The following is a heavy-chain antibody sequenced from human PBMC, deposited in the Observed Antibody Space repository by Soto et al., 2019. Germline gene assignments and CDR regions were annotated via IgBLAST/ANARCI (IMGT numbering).Heavy chain of an antibody. D-gene: IGHD2-15*01. Sequence: ASVKVSCKASGYTFTSYGISWVRQAPGQGLEWMGWISAYNGNTNYAQKLQDRVTMTTDTSTSTAYMELRSLRSDDTAVYYCARDAEDVVVPIRRGMDVWGQGTTVTVAS. CDR1: GYTFTSYG. CDR2: ISAYNGNT. V-gene: IGHV1-18*04. J-gene: IGHJ6*02. CDR3: ARDAEDVVVPIRRGMDV.